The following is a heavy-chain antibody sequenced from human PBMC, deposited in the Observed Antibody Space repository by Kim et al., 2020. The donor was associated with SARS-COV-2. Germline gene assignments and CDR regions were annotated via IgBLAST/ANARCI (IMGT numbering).Heavy chain of an antibody. CDR3: ARARSGSYYGDFDY. CDR2: MNPNSGNT. D-gene: IGHD1-26*01. Sequence: ASVKVSCKASGYTFTSYDINWVRQATGQGLEWMGWMNPNSGNTGYAQKFQGRVTMTRNTSISTAYMELSSLRSEDTAVYYCARARSGSYYGDFDYWGQGTLVTVSS. V-gene: IGHV1-8*01. CDR1: GYTFTSYD. J-gene: IGHJ4*02.